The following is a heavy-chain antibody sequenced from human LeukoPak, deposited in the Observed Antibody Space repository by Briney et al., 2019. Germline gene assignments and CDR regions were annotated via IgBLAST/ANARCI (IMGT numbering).Heavy chain of an antibody. Sequence: PSETLSLTCAVYGGSFSCYYLSWIRQPPGKGLEWIGEINHSGSTNYNPSLKSRGTISVDTSKNQFSLKLSSVTAADTAVYYCAREVDAAAAYNWFDPWGQGTLVTVSS. CDR2: INHSGST. V-gene: IGHV4-34*01. D-gene: IGHD2-2*01. CDR1: GGSFSCYY. J-gene: IGHJ5*02. CDR3: AREVDAAAAYNWFDP.